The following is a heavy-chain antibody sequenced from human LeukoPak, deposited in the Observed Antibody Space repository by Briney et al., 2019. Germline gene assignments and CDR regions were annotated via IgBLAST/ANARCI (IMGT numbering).Heavy chain of an antibody. CDR1: GGSFIGFH. CDR2: INHSGST. V-gene: IGHV4-34*01. Sequence: PSETLSLTCAVYGGSFIGFHWNWIRQPPGKGLEWIGDINHSGSTNYNPSLTSRVTISVDPSKNQFSLKLSSVTAADTAVYYCARDGGVAPHNWFDPWGQGTLVTVSS. J-gene: IGHJ5*02. D-gene: IGHD2-8*02. CDR3: ARDGGVAPHNWFDP.